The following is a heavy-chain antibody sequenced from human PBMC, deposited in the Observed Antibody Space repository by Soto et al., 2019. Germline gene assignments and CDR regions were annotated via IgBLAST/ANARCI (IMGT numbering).Heavy chain of an antibody. CDR2: IYHSGST. CDR1: GGSISSSNW. J-gene: IGHJ4*02. D-gene: IGHD2-2*01. Sequence: SETLSLTCAVSGGSISSSNWWSWVRQPPGKGLEWIWEIYHSGSTNYNPSLKSRVNISVDTSKNQFSLKLSSVTAADTAVYYCARACSSNSCYDVFDYWGQGTLVTVSS. V-gene: IGHV4-4*02. CDR3: ARACSSNSCYDVFDY.